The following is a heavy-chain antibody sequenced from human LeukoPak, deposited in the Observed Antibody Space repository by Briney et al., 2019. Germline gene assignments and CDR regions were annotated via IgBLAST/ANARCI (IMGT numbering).Heavy chain of an antibody. Sequence: SETLSLTCAVYGGSFSGYYWSWIRQPPGKGLEWIGEINHSGSTNYNPSLKSRVTISVDTSKNQFSLKLSSVTAAATAVYYCARGSSGYGYWGQGTLDTVSS. V-gene: IGHV4-34*01. J-gene: IGHJ4*02. CDR1: GGSFSGYY. D-gene: IGHD3-22*01. CDR2: INHSGST. CDR3: ARGSSGYGY.